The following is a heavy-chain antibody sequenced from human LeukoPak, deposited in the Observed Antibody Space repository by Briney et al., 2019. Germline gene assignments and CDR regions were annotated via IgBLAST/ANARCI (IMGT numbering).Heavy chain of an antibody. CDR1: GGSFSTYY. CDR2: INHRGDT. J-gene: IGHJ4*03. CDR3: ARGATISETGYFDY. Sequence: SETLSLTCAVYGGSFSTYYWSWIRQSPGKGLEWIAEINHRGDTNYNPSVKSRVTISVDTSKNQFSLKVNSLTAADTAVYYCARGATISETGYFDYWGQGTLVAVSS. V-gene: IGHV4-34*01. D-gene: IGHD1-1*01.